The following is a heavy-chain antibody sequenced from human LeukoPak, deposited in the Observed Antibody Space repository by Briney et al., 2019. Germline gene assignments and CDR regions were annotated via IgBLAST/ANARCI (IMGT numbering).Heavy chain of an antibody. CDR1: GYTFTGYY. D-gene: IGHD3-16*01. Sequence: ASVKVSCKASGYTFTGYYMHWVRQAPGQGLEWMGIINPSGGSTSYAQKFQGRVTMTRDTSTSTVYMELSSLRSEDTAVYYCARDLYVNYYFDYWGQGTVVTVSS. CDR3: ARDLYVNYYFDY. CDR2: INPSGGST. V-gene: IGHV1-46*01. J-gene: IGHJ4*02.